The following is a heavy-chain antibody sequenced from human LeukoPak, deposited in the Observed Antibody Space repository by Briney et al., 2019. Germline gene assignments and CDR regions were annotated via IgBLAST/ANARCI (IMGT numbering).Heavy chain of an antibody. J-gene: IGHJ6*03. V-gene: IGHV1-18*01. CDR1: GHTANTYG. CDR2: IFSYTGQT. CDR3: ANVAKGRLFFYYMDV. D-gene: IGHD5-12*01. Sequence: ASVKVSCKASGHTANTYGFSWIREAPGQGLEWIGWIFSYTGQTKYADKFQGRVTMTTDTSKTIAYLDLRSLRSDDTAVYFCANVAKGRLFFYYMDVWGEGTTVTVS.